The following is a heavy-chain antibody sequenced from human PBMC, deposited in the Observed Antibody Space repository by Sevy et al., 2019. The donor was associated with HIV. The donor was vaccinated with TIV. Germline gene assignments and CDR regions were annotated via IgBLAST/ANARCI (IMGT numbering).Heavy chain of an antibody. CDR3: ARLRWDLVVVPGATPGCYFDQ. J-gene: IGHJ4*02. CDR2: VSTSGST. V-gene: IGHV4-4*08. CDR1: GDSINTYY. Sequence: SETLSLTCTVSGDSINTYYWSWIRQPPGKGLEWIGYVSTSGSTNYNPSLKSRGTISLDTSRNQVSLKVTSVTAADAAVYYCARLRWDLVVVPGATPGCYFDQWGQGTLVNVSS. D-gene: IGHD2-2*01.